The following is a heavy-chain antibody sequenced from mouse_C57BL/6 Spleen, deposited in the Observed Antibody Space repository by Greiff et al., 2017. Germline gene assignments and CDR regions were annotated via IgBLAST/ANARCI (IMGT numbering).Heavy chain of an antibody. CDR1: GFTFSSYA. CDR3: ARDDYGGGAMDY. J-gene: IGHJ4*01. Sequence: EVQLVESGGGLVKPGGSLKLSCAASGFTFSSYAMSWVRQTPEKRLEWVATISDGGSYTYYPDNVKGRFTIARDNAKNNLYLQMSHLKSEDTAMYYCARDDYGGGAMDYWGQGTSVTVSS. V-gene: IGHV5-4*01. D-gene: IGHD2-4*01. CDR2: ISDGGSYT.